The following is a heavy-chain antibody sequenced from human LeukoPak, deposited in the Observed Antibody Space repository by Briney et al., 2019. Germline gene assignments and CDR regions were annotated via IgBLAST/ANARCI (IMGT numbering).Heavy chain of an antibody. J-gene: IGHJ6*02. CDR3: ARDTLGYCSGGSCYGMDV. Sequence: ASVKVSCKASGYTFTSYGISWVRQAPGQGLEWMGWISAYNGNTNYAQKLQGRVTMTTDTSTSTAYMELRSLRSDDTAVYYCARDTLGYCSGGSCYGMDVWGQGTTVTVSS. V-gene: IGHV1-18*01. CDR2: ISAYNGNT. D-gene: IGHD2-15*01. CDR1: GYTFTSYG.